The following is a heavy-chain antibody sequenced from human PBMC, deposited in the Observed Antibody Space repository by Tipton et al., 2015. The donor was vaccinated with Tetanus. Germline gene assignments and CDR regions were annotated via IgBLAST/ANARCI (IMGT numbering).Heavy chain of an antibody. CDR2: INHSGTT. Sequence: GLVKPSKTLSLTCSVSGGSFSGYLWSWVRQPSGKGLEWIGEINHSGTTNYNPSLKSRVTISVDTSRNQFSLRLTSVTAADTAVYYCARANNEFPKKGPFDSWGQGRLVIVSS. CDR1: GGSFSGYL. V-gene: IGHV4-34*01. CDR3: ARANNEFPKKGPFDS. D-gene: IGHD1-1*01. J-gene: IGHJ4*02.